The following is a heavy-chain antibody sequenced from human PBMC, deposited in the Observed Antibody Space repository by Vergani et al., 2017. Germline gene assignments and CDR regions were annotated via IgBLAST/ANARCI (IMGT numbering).Heavy chain of an antibody. Sequence: QLQLLESGGGLVKPGGSLRLSCAGSGFIFDDYYINWIRQTPGKGLEWLSYISSTGSTLFYADSVKGRFTISRDNSQNSVFLQMTGLRDEDTAVYYCARGSAPVSSGWGAPDYWGQGTLVTVTS. CDR2: ISSTGSTL. CDR1: GFIFDDYY. V-gene: IGHV3-11*04. D-gene: IGHD6-19*01. CDR3: ARGSAPVSSGWGAPDY. J-gene: IGHJ4*02.